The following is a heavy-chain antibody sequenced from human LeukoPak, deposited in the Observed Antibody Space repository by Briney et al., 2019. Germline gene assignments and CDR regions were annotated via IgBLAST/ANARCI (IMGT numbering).Heavy chain of an antibody. CDR2: IYYSGTT. J-gene: IGHJ4*02. D-gene: IGHD3-22*01. CDR3: ARKRHDSSGYHFDY. CDR1: GGSISSHY. V-gene: IGHV4-59*11. Sequence: SETLSLTCTVSGGSISSHYWSWFRQPPGRELERIGYIYYSGTTDYNPSLKSRVTISLDTSRTQFSLKLDSVTAADTAVYYCARKRHDSSGYHFDYWGQGTQVTVSS.